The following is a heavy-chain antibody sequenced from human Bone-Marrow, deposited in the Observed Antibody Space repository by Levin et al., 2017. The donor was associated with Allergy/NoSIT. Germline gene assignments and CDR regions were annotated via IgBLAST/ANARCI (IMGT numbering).Heavy chain of an antibody. Sequence: KISCKASGGTFSTYGINWVRQAPGQGLEWMGGIIPIFATPNYARKFQGRVTISADESTTTAYMELTSLDSEDTAVYYCARDGGRDGNNFYFDDWGQGTLVTVSS. J-gene: IGHJ4*02. CDR1: GGTFSTYG. CDR2: IIPIFATP. CDR3: ARDGGRDGNNFYFDD. V-gene: IGHV1-69*01. D-gene: IGHD5-24*01.